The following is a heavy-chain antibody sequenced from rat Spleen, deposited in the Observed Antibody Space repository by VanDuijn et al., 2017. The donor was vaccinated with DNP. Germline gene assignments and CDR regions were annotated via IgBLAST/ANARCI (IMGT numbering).Heavy chain of an antibody. CDR1: GFTFSSFP. J-gene: IGHJ2*01. CDR2: ISTSGGSS. V-gene: IGHV5-46*01. D-gene: IGHD5-1*01. Sequence: EVQLVESGGGLVQPGRSMKLSCAASGFTFSSFPMAWVRQAPTKGLEWVATISTSGGSSYYRDSVKGRFTISRDNAKSTLYLQMNSLRSEDTATYYCTRANWDDYWGQGVMVTVSS. CDR3: TRANWDDY.